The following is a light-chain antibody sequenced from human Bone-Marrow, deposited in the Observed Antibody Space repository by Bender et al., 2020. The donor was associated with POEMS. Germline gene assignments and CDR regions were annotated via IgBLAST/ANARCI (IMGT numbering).Light chain of an antibody. Sequence: QSALTQPRSVSGSPGQSVTISCTGTTSDIGTYKYVSWYQQHPGKVPKLLIYVVNERPSGVPDRFSGSKSGNTASLTISGLQAEDEADYYCATWDDSLNGFWVFGGGTKLTVL. J-gene: IGLJ3*02. CDR2: VVN. CDR1: TSDIGTYKY. V-gene: IGLV2-11*01. CDR3: ATWDDSLNGFWV.